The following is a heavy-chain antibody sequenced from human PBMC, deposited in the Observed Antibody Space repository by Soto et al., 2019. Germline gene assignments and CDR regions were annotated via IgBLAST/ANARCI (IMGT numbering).Heavy chain of an antibody. CDR2: ISWNSGSI. J-gene: IGHJ5*02. D-gene: IGHD3-10*01. Sequence: GGSLRLSCAASGFTFDDYAMHWVRQAPGKGLEWVSGISWNSGSIGYADSVKGRFTISSDNAKNSLYLQMNSLRAEDTALYYCARRPMVRGVITWFDPWGQGTLVTVSS. V-gene: IGHV3-9*01. CDR1: GFTFDDYA. CDR3: ARRPMVRGVITWFDP.